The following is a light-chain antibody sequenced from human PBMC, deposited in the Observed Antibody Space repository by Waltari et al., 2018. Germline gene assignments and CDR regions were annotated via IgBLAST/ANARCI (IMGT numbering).Light chain of an antibody. J-gene: IGLJ2*01. Sequence: QSALTQPASVSGSPGQSISISCTGTSSDVGGYDYVYWYQQYPGKAPKLMIFDVSNRPSGVSDRFSGSKSGNTASLTISGLQAEDEAYYYCSSYSTSSTLVVFGGGTKVTVL. CDR1: SSDVGGYDY. V-gene: IGLV2-14*03. CDR2: DVS. CDR3: SSYSTSSTLVV.